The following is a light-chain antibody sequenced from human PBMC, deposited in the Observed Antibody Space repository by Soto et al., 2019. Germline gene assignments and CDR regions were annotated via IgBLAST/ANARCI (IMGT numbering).Light chain of an antibody. CDR3: KQALQSPWT. J-gene: IGKJ1*01. CDR1: QRLLHSNGYNY. CDR2: LGS. V-gene: IGKV2-28*01. Sequence: DIVMTQSPLSLPVTPGEPASISCRSSQRLLHSNGYNYLDWYLQKPGQSPQLLIYLGSNRASGGPARFSGSGSGTDFTLTISRVEAEDVGVYYCKQALQSPWTFGQGTKVEIK.